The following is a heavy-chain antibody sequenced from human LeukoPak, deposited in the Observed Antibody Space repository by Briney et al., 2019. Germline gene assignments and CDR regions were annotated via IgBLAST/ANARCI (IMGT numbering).Heavy chain of an antibody. J-gene: IGHJ4*02. CDR3: AREEYYGSGSYYKGPLFDY. CDR1: GFTFGSYE. V-gene: IGHV3-48*03. D-gene: IGHD3-10*01. Sequence: GGSLRLSCAASGFTFGSYEMNWVRQAPGKGLEWVSYISSSGSTIYYADSVKGRFTISRDNAKNSLYLQMNSLRAEDTAVYYCAREEYYGSGSYYKGPLFDYWGQGTLVTVSS. CDR2: ISSSGSTI.